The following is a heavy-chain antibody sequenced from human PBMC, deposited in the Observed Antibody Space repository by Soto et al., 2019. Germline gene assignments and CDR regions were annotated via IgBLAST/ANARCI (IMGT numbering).Heavy chain of an antibody. D-gene: IGHD2-2*01. CDR3: NTDADPCGSSIASDI. CDR2: IKSKTDGGTT. J-gene: IGHJ3*02. V-gene: IGHV3-15*01. Sequence: PGGSLELSCAASGVTFRNSLMTWVLQNPGKGLEWVGRIKSKTDGGTTDYAAPVKGRFTISRDDSKNTLYLQMNSLKTEDTAVYYCNTDADPCGSSIASDIWGQRTTVTVSS. CDR1: GVTFRNSL.